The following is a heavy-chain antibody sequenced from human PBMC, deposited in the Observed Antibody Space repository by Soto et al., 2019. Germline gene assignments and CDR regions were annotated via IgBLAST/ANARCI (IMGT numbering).Heavy chain of an antibody. J-gene: IGHJ6*02. Sequence: ESGGGLIQPGGSLRLSCAASGLSVSSNYMTWVRQTPGKVLEWVSTIYPSGTTFYADTVKGRFAVSRDISNNTLYLEMNSLRVEDTAVYYCAKDAPAYKFYGVDVWGLGTTVTVSS. CDR2: IYPSGTT. V-gene: IGHV3-53*01. CDR3: AKDAPAYKFYGVDV. D-gene: IGHD3-16*01. CDR1: GLSVSSNY.